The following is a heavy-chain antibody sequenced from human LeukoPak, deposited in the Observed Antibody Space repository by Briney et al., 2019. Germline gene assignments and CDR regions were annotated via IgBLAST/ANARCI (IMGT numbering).Heavy chain of an antibody. CDR3: ARVGGLGYYGSGSRLGYYYMDV. Sequence: PSETLSLTCTVSDGSISSISYYWGWIRQPPGKGLEWIGSIYYSGSTYYNPSLKSRVTISVDTSKNQFSLKLSSVTAADTAVYYCARVGGLGYYGSGSRLGYYYMDVWGKGTTVTISS. CDR1: DGSISSISYY. J-gene: IGHJ6*03. CDR2: IYYSGST. D-gene: IGHD3-10*01. V-gene: IGHV4-39*07.